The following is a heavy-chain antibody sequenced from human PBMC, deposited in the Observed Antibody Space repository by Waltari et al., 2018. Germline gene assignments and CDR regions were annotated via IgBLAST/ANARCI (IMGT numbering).Heavy chain of an antibody. D-gene: IGHD6-19*01. V-gene: IGHV3-48*04. CDR1: GFTFSSYS. Sequence: EVQLVESGGGLVQPGGSLRLSCAASGFTFSSYSMNWVRQAPGKGLEWVSYISSSTIYYADSVKGRFTISRDNAKNSLYLQMNSLRAEDTAVYYCASTSGYSSSHGAFDIWGQGTMVTVSS. CDR3: ASTSGYSSSHGAFDI. J-gene: IGHJ3*02. CDR2: ISSSTI.